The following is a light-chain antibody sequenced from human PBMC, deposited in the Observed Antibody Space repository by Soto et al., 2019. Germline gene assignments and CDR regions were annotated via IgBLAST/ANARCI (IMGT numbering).Light chain of an antibody. V-gene: IGLV2-11*01. CDR3: CSYAGSYTYV. Sequence: QSVLTQPRSVSGSPGQSVTIFCTGTSSDVGGYDYVSWYQQHPGKAPKLMIYDVRERPSGVPDRVSGSKSGNTASLTISGLQAEDEADYYCCSYAGSYTYVFVTGTKVTVL. CDR2: DVR. J-gene: IGLJ1*01. CDR1: SSDVGGYDY.